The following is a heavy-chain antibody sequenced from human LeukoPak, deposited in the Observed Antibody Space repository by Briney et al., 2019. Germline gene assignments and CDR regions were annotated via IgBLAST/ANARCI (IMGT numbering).Heavy chain of an antibody. D-gene: IGHD1-26*01. CDR2: ISTSSSYI. Sequence: GGSLRLSCAASGFTFSSYSMNWVRQAPGKGLEWVLSISTSSSYIYYADSVKGRFTISRDNAKNSLYLQMNSLRAEDTAVYYCARGRQNSGSYSDAFDIWGQGTMVTVSS. J-gene: IGHJ3*02. V-gene: IGHV3-21*01. CDR3: ARGRQNSGSYSDAFDI. CDR1: GFTFSSYS.